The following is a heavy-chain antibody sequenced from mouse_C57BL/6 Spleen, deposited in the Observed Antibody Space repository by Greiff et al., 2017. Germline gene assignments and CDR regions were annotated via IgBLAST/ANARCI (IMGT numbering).Heavy chain of an antibody. J-gene: IGHJ4*01. Sequence: EVHLVESGPGLVKPSQSLSLTCSVTGYSITSGYYWNWIRQFPGNKLEWMGYISYDGSNNYNPSLKNRISITRDTSKNQFFLKLNSVTTEDTATYYCAREWNYAMDYWGQGTSVTVSS. CDR3: AREWNYAMDY. CDR2: ISYDGSN. V-gene: IGHV3-6*01. CDR1: GYSITSGYY.